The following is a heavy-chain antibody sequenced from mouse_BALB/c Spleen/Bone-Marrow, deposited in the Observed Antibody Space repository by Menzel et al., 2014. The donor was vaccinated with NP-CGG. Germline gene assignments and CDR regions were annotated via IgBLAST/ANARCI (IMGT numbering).Heavy chain of an antibody. V-gene: IGHV2-6-4*01. CDR1: GFSLSRYS. Sequence: VKLVESGPGLVAPSQSLSITCTVSGFSLSRYSVHWVRQPPGKGLEWLGMIWGGGSTDYNSALKSRLSISKDNSKSQVFLKMNSLQTDDAAMYYCASFITTRAMDYWGQGTSVTVSS. CDR3: ASFITTRAMDY. CDR2: IWGGGST. J-gene: IGHJ4*01. D-gene: IGHD1-1*01.